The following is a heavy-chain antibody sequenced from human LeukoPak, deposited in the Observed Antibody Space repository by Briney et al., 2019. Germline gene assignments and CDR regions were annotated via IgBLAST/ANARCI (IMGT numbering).Heavy chain of an antibody. CDR1: GFTFRDYY. CDR2: ISNSGSTV. Sequence: GGSLRLSCAASGFTFRDYYMTWLRQAPGRGLEWLSYISNSGSTVFYADSIKGRFTVSRDNAKNSLYLQMSNLRAEDTAVYFCARGGGLDVWGQGATVTVSS. CDR3: ARGGGLDV. V-gene: IGHV3-11*01. J-gene: IGHJ6*02. D-gene: IGHD3-16*01.